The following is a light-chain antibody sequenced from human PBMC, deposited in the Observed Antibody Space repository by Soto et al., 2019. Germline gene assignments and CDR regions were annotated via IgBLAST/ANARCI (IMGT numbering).Light chain of an antibody. Sequence: QSVLTQPASVSGSPGQSVTISCTGTSSDIGRYKFVSWFQQHPGKAPKLLIFEGTNRPSGVSNRFSGSKSGNTASLTISGLQAEDEAIYFCSSSTSSRAYVFGIGTKVTVL. CDR1: SSDIGRYKF. V-gene: IGLV2-14*01. J-gene: IGLJ1*01. CDR3: SSSTSSRAYV. CDR2: EGT.